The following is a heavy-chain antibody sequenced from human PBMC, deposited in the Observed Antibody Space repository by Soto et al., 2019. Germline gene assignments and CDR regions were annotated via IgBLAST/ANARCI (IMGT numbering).Heavy chain of an antibody. CDR1: GFSFSNYA. J-gene: IGHJ4*02. V-gene: IGHV3-23*01. CDR2: FSAGGRA. CDR3: AKESMPEHYGDTLFDY. Sequence: VQLLESGGGLVQPGGSLRLSCEASGFSFSNYALSWVRQSPGKGLEWVSTFSAGGRAYYADSVKGRFTIAKDTSKNTLHLQASSLRAEDTAVYYCAKESMPEHYGDTLFDYWSQGTRVTVSS. D-gene: IGHD4-17*01.